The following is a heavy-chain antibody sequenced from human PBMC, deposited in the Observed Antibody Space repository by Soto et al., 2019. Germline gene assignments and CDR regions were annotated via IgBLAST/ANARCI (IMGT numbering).Heavy chain of an antibody. CDR1: GFTVSSNY. CDR2: IYSGGST. D-gene: IGHD6-13*01. V-gene: IGHV3-66*01. Sequence: GGSLRLSCAASGFTVSSNYMSWVRQAPGKGLEWVSVIYSGGSTYYADSVKGRFTISRDNSKNTLYLQMNSLRAEDTAVYYCARGGSSSSWYYFDYWGQGTLVTVSS. J-gene: IGHJ4*02. CDR3: ARGGSSSSWYYFDY.